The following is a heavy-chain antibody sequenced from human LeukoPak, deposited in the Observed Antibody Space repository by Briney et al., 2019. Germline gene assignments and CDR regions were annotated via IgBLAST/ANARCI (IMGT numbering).Heavy chain of an antibody. V-gene: IGHV1-2*02. D-gene: IGHD3-10*01. J-gene: IGHJ6*03. CDR1: GYTFTGYY. Sequence: ASVKVSCKASGYTFTGYYMHWVRQAPGQGLEWMGWINPNSGGTNYAQKFQGRVTMTRDTSISTAYMELSRLRSDDTAVYYCARDKEIWFGESGSMDVWGKGTTVTISS. CDR3: ARDKEIWFGESGSMDV. CDR2: INPNSGGT.